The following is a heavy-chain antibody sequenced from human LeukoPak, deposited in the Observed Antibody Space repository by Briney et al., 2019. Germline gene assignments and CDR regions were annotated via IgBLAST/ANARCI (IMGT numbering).Heavy chain of an antibody. Sequence: GGSLRLSCAASGFTFSSYAMSWVRQPPGKGLEWVSGISGSGGSTYYADSVKGRFTISRDNSKNTLYLQMNSLRAEDTAVYYCARDLEGDQAPFYYYYGMDVWGQGTTVTVSS. CDR3: ARDLEGDQAPFYYYYGMDV. J-gene: IGHJ6*02. CDR2: ISGSGGST. CDR1: GFTFSSYA. D-gene: IGHD2-21*02. V-gene: IGHV3-23*01.